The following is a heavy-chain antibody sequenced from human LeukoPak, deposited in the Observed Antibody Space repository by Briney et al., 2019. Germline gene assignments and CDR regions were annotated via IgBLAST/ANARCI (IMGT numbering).Heavy chain of an antibody. CDR2: IKQDGSEK. Sequence: GGSLRLSCAASGFTFSSYWMSWVRQAPGKGLEWVANIKQDGSEKYYVDSVKGRFTISRDNAKNSLYLQMNSLRAEDTAVYYCARDSSYGDYDWFDPWGQGTLVTVSS. D-gene: IGHD4-17*01. CDR1: GFTFSSYW. J-gene: IGHJ5*02. V-gene: IGHV3-7*01. CDR3: ARDSSYGDYDWFDP.